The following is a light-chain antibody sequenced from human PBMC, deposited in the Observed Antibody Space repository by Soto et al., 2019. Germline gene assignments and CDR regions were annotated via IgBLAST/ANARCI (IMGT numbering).Light chain of an antibody. Sequence: QSALTQPPSVSGSPGQSVTISCTGTSSDVGTYKRFSWYQQPPGTAPKLMISEVSNRPSGVPDRFSGSKSGNTASLTISGPQAEEEADYYCSLYTTNNTLLFGGGTKLPVL. V-gene: IGLV2-18*01. CDR1: SSDVGTYKR. J-gene: IGLJ2*01. CDR2: EVS. CDR3: SLYTTNNTLL.